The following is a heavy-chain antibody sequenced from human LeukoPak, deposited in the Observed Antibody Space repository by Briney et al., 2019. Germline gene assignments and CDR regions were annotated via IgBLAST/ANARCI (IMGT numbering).Heavy chain of an antibody. CDR3: AIWTSDNN. Sequence: GGSLRLSCAASGFTFHGSWMNWVRQVPGKGLEWVANMDPSGTQKRYVDSVRGRFTISKDNSGTSFYLEMSSLTVDDTAIYYFAIWTSDNNWGQGTLVTVSS. CDR1: GFTFHGSW. CDR2: MDPSGTQK. V-gene: IGHV3-7*01. J-gene: IGHJ4*02. D-gene: IGHD1-1*01.